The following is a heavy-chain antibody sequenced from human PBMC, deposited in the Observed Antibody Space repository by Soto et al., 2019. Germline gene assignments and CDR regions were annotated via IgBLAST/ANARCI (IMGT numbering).Heavy chain of an antibody. D-gene: IGHD3-22*01. V-gene: IGHV1-46*01. CDR1: GYTFTNYY. CDR2: INPWGGST. J-gene: IGHJ6*02. CDR3: ARGPPGAIVSRHYQYGMDV. Sequence: QVQLVQSGAEVKKSGASVKVSCKASGYTFTNYYLHWVRQAPGQGPEWMGIINPWGGSTNYAQKFRGRVTMTRDTSTSTVYMELSSLRSEDTAVYYCARGPPGAIVSRHYQYGMDVGGQGTTVTVSS.